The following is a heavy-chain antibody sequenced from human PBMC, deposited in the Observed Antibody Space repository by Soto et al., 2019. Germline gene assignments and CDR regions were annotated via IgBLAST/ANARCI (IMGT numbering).Heavy chain of an antibody. V-gene: IGHV6-1*01. J-gene: IGHJ6*02. Sequence: QTLSLTCAISGDSVSSNSAAWNWIRQSPSRGLEWLGRTYYRSKWYNDYAVSVKSRITINPDTSKNQFSLQLNSVTPEDTAVYHSWRYTRSCYRRCQSYYDHGMVLWGQGSTVTV. CDR2: TYYRSKWYN. CDR3: WRYTRSCYRRCQSYYDHGMVL. D-gene: IGHD2-15*01. CDR1: GDSVSSNSAA.